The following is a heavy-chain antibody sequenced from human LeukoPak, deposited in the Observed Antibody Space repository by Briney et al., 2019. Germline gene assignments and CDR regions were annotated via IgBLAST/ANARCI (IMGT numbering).Heavy chain of an antibody. CDR1: GGSINSGDSY. V-gene: IGHV4-30-4*01. CDR2: ISYSGTP. D-gene: IGHD3-10*01. J-gene: IGHJ4*02. CDR3: ARVPYGSGTYYFDY. Sequence: SETLSLTCTVSGGSINSGDSYWSWIRQPPVKSLEWIGYISYSGTPYYNPSLRGRVAISGDTSDNQFFLRLGSVTAADTAVYYCARVPYGSGTYYFDYWGQGILVTVSS.